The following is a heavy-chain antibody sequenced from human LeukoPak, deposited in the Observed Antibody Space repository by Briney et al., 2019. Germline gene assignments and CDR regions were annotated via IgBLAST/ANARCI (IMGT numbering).Heavy chain of an antibody. CDR1: GFTFSSYA. V-gene: IGHV3-23*01. D-gene: IGHD4-17*01. CDR3: AKSPGPTVTTIDY. CDR2: ISGSGGST. Sequence: GGSLGLSCAASGFTFSSYAMSWVRQAPGKGLEWVSAISGSGGSTYYADSVKGRFTISRDNSKNTLYLQMNSLRAEDTAVYYCAKSPGPTVTTIDYWGQGTLVTVSS. J-gene: IGHJ4*02.